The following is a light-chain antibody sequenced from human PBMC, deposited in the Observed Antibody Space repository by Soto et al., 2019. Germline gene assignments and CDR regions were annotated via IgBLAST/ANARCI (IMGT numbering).Light chain of an antibody. CDR1: QSVSSH. CDR2: GAS. Sequence: EIVLPQSPATLSLSPGERATLSCRASQSVSSHLAWYQQKPGQAPRLLIYGASSRATGIPDRFSGSGSGTDFTLTISRLEPEDFAVYYCQQYGSSPWTFGQGTKVDIK. V-gene: IGKV3-20*01. J-gene: IGKJ1*01. CDR3: QQYGSSPWT.